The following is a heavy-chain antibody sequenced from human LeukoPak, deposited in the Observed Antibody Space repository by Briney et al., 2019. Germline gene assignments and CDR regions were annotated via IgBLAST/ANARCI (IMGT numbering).Heavy chain of an antibody. CDR3: ARGDSSSWYPDPHPPDY. CDR2: IYYSGST. J-gene: IGHJ4*02. V-gene: IGHV4-59*08. Sequence: PSETLSLTCTVSGGSISNYYWTWIRQPPGKGLEWIGYIYYSGSTYYNPSLKSRVTTSVDTSKNQFSLKLSSVTAADTAVYYCARGDSSSWYPDPHPPDYWGQGTLVTVSS. CDR1: GGSISNYY. D-gene: IGHD6-13*01.